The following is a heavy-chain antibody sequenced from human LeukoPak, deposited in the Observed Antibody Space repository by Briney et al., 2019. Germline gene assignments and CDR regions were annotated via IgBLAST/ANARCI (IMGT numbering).Heavy chain of an antibody. J-gene: IGHJ4*02. CDR1: GFTVSSSF. V-gene: IGHV3-53*01. D-gene: IGHD3-3*01. Sequence: GGSLRLSCAASGFTVSSSFMSWVRQAPGKGLEWVSVLYDDGATKYADSVKGRFTISRDNSENTLFLQMNSLRTEDTAVYYCARELLYHYYEYWGQGALVTVSS. CDR3: ARELLYHYYEY. CDR2: LYDDGAT.